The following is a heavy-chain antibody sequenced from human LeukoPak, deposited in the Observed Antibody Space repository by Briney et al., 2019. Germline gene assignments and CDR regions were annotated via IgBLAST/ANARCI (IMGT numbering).Heavy chain of an antibody. D-gene: IGHD6-13*01. V-gene: IGHV3-74*03. Sequence: GGSLRLSCAGSGFNFTGYWMHWVRQAPGKGLEWISRLYSDGRSLTYADSVMGRFTISRDNAKNMLYLQMNSLRAEDTAVYYCARQKAAGTARYFQHWGQGTLSPSPQ. CDR1: GFNFTGYW. CDR2: LYSDGRSL. J-gene: IGHJ1*01. CDR3: ARQKAAGTARYFQH.